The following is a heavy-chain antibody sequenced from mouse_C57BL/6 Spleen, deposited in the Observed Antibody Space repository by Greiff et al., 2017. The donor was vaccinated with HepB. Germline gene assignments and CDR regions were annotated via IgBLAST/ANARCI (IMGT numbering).Heavy chain of an antibody. Sequence: QVQLKESGAELVKPGASVKLSCKASGYTFTSYWMHWVKQRPGRGLEWIGRIDPNSGGTKYNEKFKSKATLTVDKPSRTAYMQLSSLTSEDSAVYFCARADYDSSGLAYWGQGTLVTVSA. CDR2: IDPNSGGT. CDR1: GYTFTSYW. V-gene: IGHV1-72*01. D-gene: IGHD2-4*01. J-gene: IGHJ3*01. CDR3: ARADYDSSGLAY.